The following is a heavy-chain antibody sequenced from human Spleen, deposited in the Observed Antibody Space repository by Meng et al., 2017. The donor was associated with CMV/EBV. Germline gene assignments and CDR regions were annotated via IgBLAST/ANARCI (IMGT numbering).Heavy chain of an antibody. J-gene: IGHJ2*01. V-gene: IGHV3-53*01. D-gene: IGHD4-11*01. Sequence: GGSLRLSCAASGFSVSSNHMSWVRQAPGKGLEWVSLIYIGGTTYYADSVRGRFTISRDNSKNTLFLQMNSLRAEDTAVYYCARGKASVINDWYFDLWGRGTLVTVSS. CDR3: ARGKASVINDWYFDL. CDR2: IYIGGTT. CDR1: GFSVSSNH.